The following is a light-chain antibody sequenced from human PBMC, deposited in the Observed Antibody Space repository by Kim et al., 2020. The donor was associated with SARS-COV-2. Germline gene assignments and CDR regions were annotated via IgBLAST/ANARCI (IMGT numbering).Light chain of an antibody. CDR3: QQYETYSRT. CDR2: KAS. J-gene: IGKJ2*01. CDR1: QNINTW. V-gene: IGKV1-5*03. Sequence: SASVGDRVTIPCRASQNINTWLAWYQQKPGKAPKALIYKASSLESEVPSRFSGSGSGTEFFLTIASLQPEDFATYCCQQYETYSRTFGQGTKLEI.